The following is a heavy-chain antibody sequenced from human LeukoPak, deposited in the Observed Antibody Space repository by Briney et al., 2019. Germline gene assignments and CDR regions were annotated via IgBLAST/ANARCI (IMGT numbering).Heavy chain of an antibody. CDR1: GGSFSGYY. Sequence: SETLSLTCAVYGGSFSGYYWSWIRQPPGKGLEWIGEINHSGSTNYNPSLKSRVTISVDTSKNQFSLKLSSVTAADTAVYYCARHGFYDFWSGLDPWGQGTLVTVSS. D-gene: IGHD3-3*01. V-gene: IGHV4-34*01. J-gene: IGHJ5*02. CDR2: INHSGST. CDR3: ARHGFYDFWSGLDP.